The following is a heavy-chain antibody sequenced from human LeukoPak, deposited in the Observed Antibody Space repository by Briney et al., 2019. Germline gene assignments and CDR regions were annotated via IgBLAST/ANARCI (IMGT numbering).Heavy chain of an antibody. J-gene: IGHJ1*01. CDR3: AQKAPFSPTYSQQ. CDR1: GGSITSYF. Sequence: SETLSLTCTVSGGSITSYFWSWIRQPPGRRLEWIGYIYHSGTTNDNPSLKSRVTISADTSKNQFSLRLTSVTAADTAVYYCAQKAPFSPTYSQQWGQGTLVTVSS. V-gene: IGHV4-59*01. CDR2: IYHSGTT. D-gene: IGHD2/OR15-2a*01.